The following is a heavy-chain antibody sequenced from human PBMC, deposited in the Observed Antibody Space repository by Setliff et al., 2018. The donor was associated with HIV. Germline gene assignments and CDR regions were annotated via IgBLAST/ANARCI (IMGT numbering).Heavy chain of an antibody. Sequence: SETLSLTCTVSGGSISSGDYYWTWIRQPPGKGLEWIGSIYWSGLTFYNPSLKSRVTISVDTSKNQFSLKLSSVSAADTAVYYCARVSKTYWYSIPRDYYHHMDVWGNGTTVTVSS. CDR1: GGSISSGDYY. D-gene: IGHD2-8*02. V-gene: IGHV4-39*07. CDR2: IYWSGLT. CDR3: ARVSKTYWYSIPRDYYHHMDV. J-gene: IGHJ6*03.